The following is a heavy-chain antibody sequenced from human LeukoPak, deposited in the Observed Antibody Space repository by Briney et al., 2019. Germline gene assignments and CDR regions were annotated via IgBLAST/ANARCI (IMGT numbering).Heavy chain of an antibody. CDR3: ASAARDDYVWGSYPFDY. D-gene: IGHD3-16*02. V-gene: IGHV1-69*04. Sequence: ASVKVSCKASGGTFSSYAISWVRQAPGQGLEWMGRIIPILGIANYAQKFQGRVTITADKSTSTAYMELSSLRSEDTAVYYCASAARDDYVWGSYPFDYWGQGTLVTVSS. CDR2: IIPILGIA. J-gene: IGHJ4*02. CDR1: GGTFSSYA.